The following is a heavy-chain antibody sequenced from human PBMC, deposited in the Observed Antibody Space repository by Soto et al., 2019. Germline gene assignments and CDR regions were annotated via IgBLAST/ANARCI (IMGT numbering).Heavy chain of an antibody. V-gene: IGHV4-4*02. CDR3: ARAGAYSSVYYMDV. CDR2: IYHSGST. CDR1: SGSISSSNW. J-gene: IGHJ6*03. D-gene: IGHD6-19*01. Sequence: QVQLQESGPGLVKPSGTLSLTCAVSSGSISSSNWWSWVRQPPGKGLEWIGEIYHSGSTNYNPSLQSRFTISVDKSRNQFSLKLSYVTAADTAVYYCARAGAYSSVYYMDVWGKGTTVTVSS.